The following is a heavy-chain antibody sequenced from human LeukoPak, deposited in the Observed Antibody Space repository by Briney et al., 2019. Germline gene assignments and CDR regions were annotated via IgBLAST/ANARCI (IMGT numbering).Heavy chain of an antibody. CDR2: IIPILGIA. V-gene: IGHV1-69*04. Sequence: SVNVCCKASGGTFSSYAISWVRQAPGQGLEWLGRIIPILGIANYAQKFQGRVTITADKSTSTAYMELSSLRSEDTAVYYCARDRTRYSSSWHLFDYWGQGTLVTVSS. J-gene: IGHJ4*02. CDR3: ARDRTRYSSSWHLFDY. CDR1: GGTFSSYA. D-gene: IGHD6-13*01.